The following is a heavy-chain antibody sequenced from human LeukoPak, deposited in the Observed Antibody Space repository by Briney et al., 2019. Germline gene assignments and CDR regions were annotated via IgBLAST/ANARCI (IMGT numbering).Heavy chain of an antibody. CDR1: RFTFSSYW. CDR3: ATNSDYRFEY. V-gene: IGHV3-7*01. Sequence: PGGSLRLSCAASRFTFSSYWMRWVRQAPGGGLEWVANIEKDGSKKNYVVSVKGQFTISRDNAKNSLFLQMNSLRDEDTAVYYCATNSDYRFEYWGQGTLVTVSS. D-gene: IGHD3-22*01. CDR2: IEKDGSKK. J-gene: IGHJ4*02.